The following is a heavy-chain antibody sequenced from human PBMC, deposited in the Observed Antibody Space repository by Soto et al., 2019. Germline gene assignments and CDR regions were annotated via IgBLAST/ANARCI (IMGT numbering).Heavy chain of an antibody. D-gene: IGHD1-26*01. Sequence: GGSLRLSCAASGCAFTNYALNWVRQAPGKGLEWVSSISASGGVTFYADSVKGRFTISRDNSKKTLSLLMNSLRAEDTAVYYCARDPWGGIFDYWGQGSLVTVSS. J-gene: IGHJ4*02. V-gene: IGHV3-23*01. CDR2: ISASGGVT. CDR3: ARDPWGGIFDY. CDR1: GCAFTNYA.